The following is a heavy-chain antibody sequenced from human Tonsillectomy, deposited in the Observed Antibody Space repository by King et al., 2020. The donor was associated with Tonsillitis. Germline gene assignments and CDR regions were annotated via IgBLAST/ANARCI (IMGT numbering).Heavy chain of an antibody. Sequence: VQLVESGGGLVQPGGSLRLSCAASGFTFSSYWMSWVRQAPGKGLEWVANIKEDGSEKYYVDAVKGRFTISRDNAKNSVYLQMNSLRAEDTAVYYCARYCSRGSCYSWGNWFDPWGQGTLVTVSS. J-gene: IGHJ5*02. CDR3: ARYCSRGSCYSWGNWFDP. CDR1: GFTFSSYW. D-gene: IGHD2-15*01. V-gene: IGHV3-7*03. CDR2: IKEDGSEK.